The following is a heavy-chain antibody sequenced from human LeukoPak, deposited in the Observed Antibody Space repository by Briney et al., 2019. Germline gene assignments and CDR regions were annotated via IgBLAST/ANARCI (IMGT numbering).Heavy chain of an antibody. J-gene: IGHJ4*02. CDR2: ISAYNGNT. D-gene: IGHD5-12*01. Sequence: ASVKVSCKASGYTFTSYGISWVRQAPGQGLEWMGWISAYNGNTNYAQKLQGRVTMTTDTSTSTAYMELRSLRSDDTAVYYCARDRDGYNLSGLDYWGQGTLVTVSS. V-gene: IGHV1-18*01. CDR3: ARDRDGYNLSGLDY. CDR1: GYTFTSYG.